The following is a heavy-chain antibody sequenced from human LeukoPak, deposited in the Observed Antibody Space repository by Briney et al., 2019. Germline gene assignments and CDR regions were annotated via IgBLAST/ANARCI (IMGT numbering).Heavy chain of an antibody. V-gene: IGHV1-8*01. Sequence: ASVKVSCKASGYIFTNYDINWVRQATGQGLEWMGWMNPNSGNTGFAQKFQGRVTMTRNTSISTAYMELSSLTSEDWAVYYCARARGYSYGYSDYWGQGTLVTVSS. J-gene: IGHJ4*02. D-gene: IGHD5-18*01. CDR3: ARARGYSYGYSDY. CDR1: GYIFTNYD. CDR2: MNPNSGNT.